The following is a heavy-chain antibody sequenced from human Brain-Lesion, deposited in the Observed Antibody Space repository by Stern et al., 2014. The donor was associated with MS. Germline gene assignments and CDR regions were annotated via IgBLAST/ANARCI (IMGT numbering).Heavy chain of an antibody. CDR1: GASISSGTSY. Sequence: QVQLQESGPGLVKPSQTLSLPCTVSGASISSGTSYWSWIRQPAGGGLEWIGRLHARGAPYYNPSLKSRVPISGDTSKNEFSLNLNSVTAADTAVYYCARGHWELLGNNYFDSWGQGTLVTVSS. V-gene: IGHV4-61*02. CDR2: LHARGAP. CDR3: ARGHWELLGNNYFDS. D-gene: IGHD1-26*01. J-gene: IGHJ4*02.